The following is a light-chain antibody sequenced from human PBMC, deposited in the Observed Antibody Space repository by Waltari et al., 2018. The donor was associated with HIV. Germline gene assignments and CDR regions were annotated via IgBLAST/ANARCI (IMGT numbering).Light chain of an antibody. CDR3: ESYTSTSVWV. CDR2: DVS. J-gene: IGLJ3*02. Sequence: HSALTQPASVSGSPGQSITISCTGSSNDVGGYNYVSWYQQHPGKAPRLMIYDVSTRPSGVSDLFSGSKSGDTASLTISGLQPEDEADYYCESYTSTSVWVFGGGTRLTVL. CDR1: SNDVGGYNY. V-gene: IGLV2-14*03.